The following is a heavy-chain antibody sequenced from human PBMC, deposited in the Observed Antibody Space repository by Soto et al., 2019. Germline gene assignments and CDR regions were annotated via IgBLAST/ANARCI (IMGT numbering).Heavy chain of an antibody. Sequence: QVQLVQPGAEVKKPGASVKFSCKASGYIFTNFYIHWVRQAPGQGLEWIGIIKPNGGSTNYAQNFQGRVTMTRDTSTSTVYMDLSSLRSEDTAVYYCTRGLASGDYWGQGTLITVSS. CDR1: GYIFTNFY. CDR2: IKPNGGST. J-gene: IGHJ4*02. D-gene: IGHD6-6*01. V-gene: IGHV1-46*03. CDR3: TRGLASGDY.